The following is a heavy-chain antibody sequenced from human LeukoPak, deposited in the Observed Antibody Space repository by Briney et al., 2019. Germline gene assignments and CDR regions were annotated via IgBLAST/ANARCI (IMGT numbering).Heavy chain of an antibody. CDR3: AKGGYCSSTSCYVGWFDP. D-gene: IGHD2-2*01. CDR2: ISSSGSTT. V-gene: IGHV3-48*03. CDR1: GFTFSSYE. J-gene: IGHJ5*02. Sequence: QPGGSLRLSCAASGFTFSSYEMNWVRQAPGKGLEWVSYISSSGSTTYYADSVKGRFTISRDNSKNTLFLQMNSLRAEDTAVYYCAKGGYCSSTSCYVGWFDPWGQGTLVTVSS.